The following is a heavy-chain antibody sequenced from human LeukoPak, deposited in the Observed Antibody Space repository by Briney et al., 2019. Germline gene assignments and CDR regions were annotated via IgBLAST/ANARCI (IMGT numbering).Heavy chain of an antibody. V-gene: IGHV3-23*01. CDR3: ARQSSNTGWLT. CDR2: ISGGGDNT. Sequence: GGSLRLSCAASGFPFSSFAMSWVRQAPGKGLEWVSTISGGGDNTYFADSVKGRFTISRDNAKNMLYVQMNSLRAEDTAVYYCARQSSNTGWLTWGQGTLVTVSS. J-gene: IGHJ4*02. D-gene: IGHD2-8*02. CDR1: GFPFSSFA.